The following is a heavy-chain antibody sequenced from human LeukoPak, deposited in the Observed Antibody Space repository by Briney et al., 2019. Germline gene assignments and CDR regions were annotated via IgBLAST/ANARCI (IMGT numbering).Heavy chain of an antibody. CDR1: GFTFSNYG. J-gene: IGHJ5*01. D-gene: IGHD3-22*01. CDR2: IWSDGTTK. CDR3: ARANYYDRSTYYYDS. V-gene: IGHV3-33*01. Sequence: GGSLRLSCAASGFTFSNYGIHWVRQAPGKGLEWVAVIWSDGTTKYYADSVKGRLTISRDNSKNTVYLQMNSLRVEDTAVYYCARANYYDRSTYYYDSWGQGTLVTVSS.